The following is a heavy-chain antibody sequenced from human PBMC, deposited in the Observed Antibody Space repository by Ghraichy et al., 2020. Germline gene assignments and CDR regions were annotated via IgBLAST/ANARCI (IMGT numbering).Heavy chain of an antibody. Sequence: SETLSLTCTVSGGSVSSGSYYWSWIRQPPGKGLEWIGCIYYSGSTNYNPSLKSRVTISVDTSKNQISLKLSSVTAADTAVYYCARDRDADGSGYYPLHDAFDILGQGTMVTVSS. V-gene: IGHV4-61*01. CDR3: ARDRDADGSGYYPLHDAFDI. CDR2: IYYSGST. J-gene: IGHJ3*02. D-gene: IGHD3-22*01. CDR1: GGSVSSGSYY.